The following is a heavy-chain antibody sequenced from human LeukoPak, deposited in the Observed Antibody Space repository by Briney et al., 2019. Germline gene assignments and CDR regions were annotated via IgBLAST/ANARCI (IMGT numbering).Heavy chain of an antibody. D-gene: IGHD2-2*03. CDR2: ISSGGTNI. CDR3: ARVGGYCSSVSNCYGDY. V-gene: IGHV3-21*01. CDR1: GFTFSIYS. Sequence: GGSLRLSCAASGFTFSIYSMNWVRQAPGKGLEWVSCISSGGTNIYYADSVRGRFTISRDNAKNSLYLQMNSLRAEDSAVYYCARVGGYCSSVSNCYGDYWGQGTLVTVSS. J-gene: IGHJ4*02.